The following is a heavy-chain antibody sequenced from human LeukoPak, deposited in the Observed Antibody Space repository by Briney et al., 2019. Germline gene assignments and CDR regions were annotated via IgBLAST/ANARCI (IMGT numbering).Heavy chain of an antibody. CDR1: VFTLSSYT. CDR3: ARECGGDYYNWFYP. Sequence: GGSLRLSCAASVFTLSSYTMNWVRQAPGKGLEWVSYISRGSSTIYYADSVKGRFTISRDNAKNSLYLQMNSLRDEDTAVYYCARECGGDYYNWFYPWGQGTLVTVSS. CDR2: ISRGSSTI. D-gene: IGHD2-21*02. V-gene: IGHV3-48*02. J-gene: IGHJ5*02.